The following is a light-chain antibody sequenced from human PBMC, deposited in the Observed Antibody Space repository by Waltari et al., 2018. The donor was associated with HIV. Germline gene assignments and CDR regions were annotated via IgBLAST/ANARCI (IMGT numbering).Light chain of an antibody. Sequence: QSALTQPASVSGSPGRSTTISCPGTSSDVGGYNYVSWYQQPPGKAPKLKIYEVSNRPSGVSNRFSGSKSGNTASLTISGLQAEDEADYYCSSYTSSSTLVFGGGTELTVL. CDR1: SSDVGGYNY. J-gene: IGLJ2*01. CDR3: SSYTSSSTLV. V-gene: IGLV2-14*01. CDR2: EVS.